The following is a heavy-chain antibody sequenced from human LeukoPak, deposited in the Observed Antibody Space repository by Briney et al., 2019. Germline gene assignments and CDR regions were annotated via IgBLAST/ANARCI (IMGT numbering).Heavy chain of an antibody. CDR2: IKQDGSEK. V-gene: IGHV3-7*01. Sequence: GGSLRLSCAASGFTFSDYLMSWVRQAPGKGLEYVANIKQDGSEKYYVDSVKGRFTISRDNAKNSLYLQMNSLRAEDTAVYYCALRFKGGRGYDYWGQGTLVTVSS. D-gene: IGHD3-16*01. J-gene: IGHJ4*02. CDR3: ALRFKGGRGYDY. CDR1: GFTFSDYL.